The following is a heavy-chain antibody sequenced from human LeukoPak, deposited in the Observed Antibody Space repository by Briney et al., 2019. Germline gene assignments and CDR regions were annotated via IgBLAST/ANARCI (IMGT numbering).Heavy chain of an antibody. CDR1: GFTFSRYW. D-gene: IGHD3-3*01. V-gene: IGHV3-7*01. J-gene: IGHJ6*03. Sequence: GGSLRLSCTASGFTFSRYWMSWVRQAPGKGLEWVANIKEDGSEKYYLDSVKGRFTISRDNAKNSLYLQMNSLRAEDTAVYYCARGGQVPVTIFGVAIIPRYYYYYMDVWGKGTTVTVSS. CDR3: ARGGQVPVTIFGVAIIPRYYYYYMDV. CDR2: IKEDGSEK.